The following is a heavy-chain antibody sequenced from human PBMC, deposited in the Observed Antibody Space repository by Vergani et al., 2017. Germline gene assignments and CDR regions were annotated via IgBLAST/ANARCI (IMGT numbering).Heavy chain of an antibody. CDR3: AKYSSSWYFDYLYYYMDV. J-gene: IGHJ6*03. V-gene: IGHV4-31*03. CDR2: IYSTGST. Sequence: QVQLQESGPGLVKPSQTLSLTCSVSGDSISSGVYYWNWIRQHPGKGLEWIGYIYSTGSTHHNPSLRRRINMSVDTSKNQFSLKLSSVTAADTAVYYCAKYSSSWYFDYLYYYMDVWGKGTTVTVSS. D-gene: IGHD6-13*01. CDR1: GDSISSGVYY.